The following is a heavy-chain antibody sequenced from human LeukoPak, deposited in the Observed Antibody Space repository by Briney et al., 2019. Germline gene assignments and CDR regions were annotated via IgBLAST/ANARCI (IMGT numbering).Heavy chain of an antibody. D-gene: IGHD2-21*01. CDR2: ISGSADNT. J-gene: IGHJ4*02. CDR1: GFTLSSYA. Sequence: GGSLRLSCTASGFTLSSYAMSWVRQAPGEGLEWVSTISGSADNTNYAEAVKGRFTISRDNSKNTMYLQMNSLRAEDTAVYYCAKDFRIGYSAHFDYWGQGALVTVSS. V-gene: IGHV3-23*01. CDR3: AKDFRIGYSAHFDY.